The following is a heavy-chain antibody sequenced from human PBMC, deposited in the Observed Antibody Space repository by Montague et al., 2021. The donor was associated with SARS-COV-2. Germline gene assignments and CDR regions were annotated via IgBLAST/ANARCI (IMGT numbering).Heavy chain of an antibody. Sequence: LRLSCAASGFTFSSYSMNWVRQAPGKGLEWVSSISSSSSYIYYADSVKGRFTISRDNAKNSLYLQMNSLRAEDTAVYYCARGIRITMVRGVTIDYWGQGTMVTVSS. V-gene: IGHV3-21*01. CDR2: ISSSSSYI. J-gene: IGHJ4*02. D-gene: IGHD3-10*01. CDR3: ARGIRITMVRGVTIDY. CDR1: GFTFSSYS.